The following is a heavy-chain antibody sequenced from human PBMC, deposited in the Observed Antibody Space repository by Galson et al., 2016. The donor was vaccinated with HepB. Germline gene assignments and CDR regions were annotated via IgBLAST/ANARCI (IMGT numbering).Heavy chain of an antibody. Sequence: SVKVSCKASEGTFSSYAISWVRQAPGQGLEWMGGIIPIFGTANYAQKFQGRVTITADESTSTAYMELSSLRSEDTAVYYCARPGGDIVVVVAATYSDAFDIWGQGTMVTVSS. V-gene: IGHV1-69*13. CDR3: ARPGGDIVVVVAATYSDAFDI. CDR2: IIPIFGTA. CDR1: EGTFSSYA. J-gene: IGHJ3*02. D-gene: IGHD2-15*01.